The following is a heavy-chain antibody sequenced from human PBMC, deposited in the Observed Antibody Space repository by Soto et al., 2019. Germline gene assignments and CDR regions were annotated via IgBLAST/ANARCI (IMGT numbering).Heavy chain of an antibody. CDR1: GGSINTVNYY. V-gene: IGHV4-30-4*01. CDR2: IYNGGTT. CDR3: ARAPIAVPGTWYFDY. D-gene: IGHD6-19*01. Sequence: SETLSLTCTVSGGSINTVNYYWSWIRQSPDKGLEWIGHIYNGGTTYNNPSLTSRISINPDTSKNQFSLQLNSVTPEDTAVYYCARAPIAVPGTWYFDYWGQGSLVTVSS. J-gene: IGHJ4*02.